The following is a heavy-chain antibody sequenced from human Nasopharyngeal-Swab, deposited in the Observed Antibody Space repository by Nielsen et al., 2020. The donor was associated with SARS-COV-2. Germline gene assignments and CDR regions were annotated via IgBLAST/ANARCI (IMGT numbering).Heavy chain of an antibody. CDR3: VRDRDIFGYDSSGYYGADAFDL. V-gene: IGHV3-30*04. CDR2: ISFDGTNK. CDR1: GFIFHSFA. J-gene: IGHJ3*01. D-gene: IGHD3-22*01. Sequence: SLKISCAASGFIFHSFAMHWVRQSPGKGLEWVALISFDGTNKSYAGSVRGRFTISRDTSKDTLYLQMNNLRAEDTAVYYCVRDRDIFGYDSSGYYGADAFDLWGQGTMVTVSA.